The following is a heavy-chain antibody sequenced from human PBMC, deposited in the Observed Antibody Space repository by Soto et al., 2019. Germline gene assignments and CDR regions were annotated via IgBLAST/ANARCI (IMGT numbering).Heavy chain of an antibody. CDR2: VDPDNVHT. CDR1: GYRFSNYV. CDR3: ARGAASGYSYFYYMDV. Sequence: QVQLVQSGPEVKKPWTSVKVSCKTSGYRFSNYVVSWVRQAPGQGLEWVGRVDPDNVHTKYAQKLQGRVTMATDTATNTAYMELRCLTFDDTSVYYCARGAASGYSYFYYMDVWGKGTTVTVSS. D-gene: IGHD6-13*01. J-gene: IGHJ6*03. V-gene: IGHV1-18*01.